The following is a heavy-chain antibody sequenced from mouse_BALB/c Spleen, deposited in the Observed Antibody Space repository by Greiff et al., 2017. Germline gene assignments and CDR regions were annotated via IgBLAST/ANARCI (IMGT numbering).Heavy chain of an antibody. J-gene: IGHJ1*01. D-gene: IGHD1-1*01. Sequence: EVKLVESGPDLVKPSQSLSLTCTVTGYSITSGYSWHWIRQFPGNKLEWMGYIHYSGSTNYNPSLKSRISITRDTSKNQFFLQLNSVTTEDTATYDGAVITTVVATTDVWGAGTTVTVSS. V-gene: IGHV3-1*02. CDR1: GYSITSGYS. CDR2: IHYSGST. CDR3: AVITTVVATTDV.